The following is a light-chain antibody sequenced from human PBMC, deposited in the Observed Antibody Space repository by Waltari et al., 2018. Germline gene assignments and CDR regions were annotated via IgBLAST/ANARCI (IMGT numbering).Light chain of an antibody. CDR1: SSDIGGYKY. Sequence: QSALTQPPSASGSPGQSVTISCTGTSSDIGGYKYVSWYRQHPGKGPKLLIYEVSKRPSGVPNRFSGSKSGNTASLTVSGLQAEDEADYYCSSYAGSNNLVFGTGIKVTVL. J-gene: IGLJ1*01. CDR2: EVS. CDR3: SSYAGSNNLV. V-gene: IGLV2-8*01.